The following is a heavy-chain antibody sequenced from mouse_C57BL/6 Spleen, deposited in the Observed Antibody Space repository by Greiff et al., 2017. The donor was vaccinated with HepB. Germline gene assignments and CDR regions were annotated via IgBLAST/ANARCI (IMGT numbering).Heavy chain of an antibody. CDR2: IYPRDGST. J-gene: IGHJ1*03. D-gene: IGHD1-1*01. CDR3: ARRNYGSSYFWYFDV. CDR1: GYTFTDHT. Sequence: VKLQESDAELVKPGASVKISCKVSGYTFTDHTIHWMKQRPEQGLEWIGYIYPRDGSTKYNEKFKGKATLTADKSSSTAYMQLNSLTSEDSAVYFCARRNYGSSYFWYFDVWGTGTTVTVSS. V-gene: IGHV1-78*01.